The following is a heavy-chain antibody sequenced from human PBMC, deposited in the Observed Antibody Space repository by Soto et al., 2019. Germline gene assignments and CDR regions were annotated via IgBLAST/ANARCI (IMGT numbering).Heavy chain of an antibody. CDR2: ISHSGST. CDR3: ARGKYDFWSGYSLWYFDY. Sequence: SETLSLTCAVYGGSFSGYYWSWIRQPPGKGLEWIGEISHSGSTNYNPSLKSRVTISVDTSKNQFSLKLSSVTAADTAVYYCARGKYDFWSGYSLWYFDYWGQGTLVTVSS. CDR1: GGSFSGYY. D-gene: IGHD3-3*01. V-gene: IGHV4-34*01. J-gene: IGHJ4*02.